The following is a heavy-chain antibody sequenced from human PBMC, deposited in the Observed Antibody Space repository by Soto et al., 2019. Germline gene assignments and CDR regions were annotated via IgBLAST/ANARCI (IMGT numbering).Heavy chain of an antibody. CDR2: ITHLENT. CDR1: GASITYGGYS. V-gene: IGHV4-30-2*06. CDR3: VRGGGNDPFEY. Sequence: QLRLQESGSGVVETPESLSLTCTVFGASITYGGYSWSWIRQSPGRGLEWIGHITHLENTYFNPSFKSRLSMSIDRAKNQFSLKLTSMTAADKGRYFCVRGGGNDPFEYWGQGILVTVSS. J-gene: IGHJ4*02. D-gene: IGHD5-12*01.